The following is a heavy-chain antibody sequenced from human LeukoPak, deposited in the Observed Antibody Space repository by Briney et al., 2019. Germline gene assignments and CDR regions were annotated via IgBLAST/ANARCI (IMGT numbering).Heavy chain of an antibody. J-gene: IGHJ4*02. Sequence: GGSLRLSCAASGFTFSSYGMHWVRQAPGKGLEWVAFVRYDGSNKYYADSVKGRFTISRDNSKNTLYLQMNSLRAEDTAVYYCARDAGYSSSWNYWGQGTLVTVSS. V-gene: IGHV3-30*02. CDR3: ARDAGYSSSWNY. CDR1: GFTFSSYG. D-gene: IGHD6-13*01. CDR2: VRYDGSNK.